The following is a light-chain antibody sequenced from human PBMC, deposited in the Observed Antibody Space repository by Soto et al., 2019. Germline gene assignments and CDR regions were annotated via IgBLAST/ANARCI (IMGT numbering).Light chain of an antibody. CDR2: GAS. J-gene: IGKJ5*01. CDR1: QSVSSTY. V-gene: IGKV3-20*01. CDR3: QQYSSSPVT. Sequence: EIVMTQSPATLSVSPGERATLSCRASQSVSSTYLAWYQQKPGQAPRLLIYGASSRATGIPDRFSGGGSGTDFSLTISRLDPEDFAVYYCQQYSSSPVTFGQRTRLEI.